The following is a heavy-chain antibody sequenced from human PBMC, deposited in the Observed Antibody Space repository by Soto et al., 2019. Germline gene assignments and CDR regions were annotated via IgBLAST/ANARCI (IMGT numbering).Heavy chain of an antibody. CDR1: GYTFTGYY. Sequence: QVQLVQSGAEVKKPGASVKVSCKASGYTFTGYYMHWVRQAPGQGLEWMGWINPNSGGTNYAQKFQGWVTMTRDTSISTAYMELSRLRSDHTAVYYCARSPLYSYGYSYWYFDLWGRGTLVTVSS. CDR3: ARSPLYSYGYSYWYFDL. D-gene: IGHD5-18*01. V-gene: IGHV1-2*04. CDR2: INPNSGGT. J-gene: IGHJ2*01.